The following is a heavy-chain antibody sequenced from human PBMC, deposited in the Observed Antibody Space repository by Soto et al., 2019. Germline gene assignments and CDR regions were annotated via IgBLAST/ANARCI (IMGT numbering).Heavy chain of an antibody. D-gene: IGHD6-19*01. Sequence: QVQLQESGPGLVKPSGTLSLTCAVSGGSISSSNWWSWVRQPPGEGLEWMGEIYHSGSTNYNPSLKSRVTISVDKSKNQFSLKLSSGTAADTAVYYGASRGGKQWLGRFDYWGQGTLVTVSS. J-gene: IGHJ4*02. CDR1: GGSISSSNW. V-gene: IGHV4-4*02. CDR2: IYHSGST. CDR3: ASRGGKQWLGRFDY.